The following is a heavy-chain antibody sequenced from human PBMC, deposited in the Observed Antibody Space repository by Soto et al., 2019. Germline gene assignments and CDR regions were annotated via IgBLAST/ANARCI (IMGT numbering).Heavy chain of an antibody. D-gene: IGHD6-13*01. Sequence: QVQLVQSGAEVKKPGASVRVSCKASGYTFTSYDIYWVRQATGQGLEWMGWMNPFSGNAVYTQKLYDRVTLTRYFSVNTAYMEVSGLSSYDTDVYYGTSGQGNHWGQGYRDTVSS. CDR2: MNPFSGNA. CDR1: GYTFTSYD. V-gene: IGHV1-8*01. J-gene: IGHJ4*02. CDR3: TSGQGNH.